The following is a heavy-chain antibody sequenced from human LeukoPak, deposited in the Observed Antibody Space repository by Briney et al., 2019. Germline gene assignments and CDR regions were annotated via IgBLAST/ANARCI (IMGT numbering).Heavy chain of an antibody. D-gene: IGHD2-2*01. CDR1: GVSFSGYY. V-gene: IGHV4-34*01. CDR2: INHSGST. Sequence: SETLSLTCAVCGVSFSGYYWSWIRQPPGKGLEGIGEINHSGSTNYNPSLKSRVTISGDTSKNQVALELSSVSAADTAVYYCARGPDIVVVPAAMGPSYFDYGGQGTLVTVSS. J-gene: IGHJ4*02. CDR3: ARGPDIVVVPAAMGPSYFDY.